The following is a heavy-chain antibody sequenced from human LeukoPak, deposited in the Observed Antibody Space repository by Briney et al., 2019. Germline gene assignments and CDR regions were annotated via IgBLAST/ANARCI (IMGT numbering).Heavy chain of an antibody. Sequence: ASVKVSCKASGYTFTSYAMHWVRQAPGQRLEWMGWINAGNGNTKYSQKFQGRVTITRDTSASTAYMELSSLRSEDTAVYYCARDRPYDSSGYWAPGTYDAFDIWSQGTMVTVSS. CDR3: ARDRPYDSSGYWAPGTYDAFDI. V-gene: IGHV1-3*01. J-gene: IGHJ3*02. CDR2: INAGNGNT. D-gene: IGHD3-22*01. CDR1: GYTFTSYA.